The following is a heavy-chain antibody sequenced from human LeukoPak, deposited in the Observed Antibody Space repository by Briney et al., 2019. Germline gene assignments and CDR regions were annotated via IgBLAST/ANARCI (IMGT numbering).Heavy chain of an antibody. J-gene: IGHJ4*02. CDR3: ARFDDSSGCFDY. CDR1: GGSLSGFY. V-gene: IGHV4-59*01. D-gene: IGHD3-22*01. CDR2: VYYSGST. Sequence: SETLSLTCTVSGGSLSGFYWSWIRQPPGKGLEWIGYVYYSGSTTYNPSLKSRVTISVDTSKNQFSLRLGSVTAADTAVYYCARFDDSSGCFDYWGQGTLVTVSS.